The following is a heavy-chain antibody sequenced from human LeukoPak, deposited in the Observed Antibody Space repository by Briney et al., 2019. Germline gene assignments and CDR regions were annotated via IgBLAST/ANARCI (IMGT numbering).Heavy chain of an antibody. D-gene: IGHD2-15*01. J-gene: IGHJ4*02. CDR1: GGSFSDHY. Sequence: SETLSLTCAVNGGSFSDHYWTWIRQPPGKGLEWIGEINHSGNNIYNPSLKRRVTMSVDTSKNQVSLKMTSVTAADTAVYYCARGKYYCRGGSCAAPLDSWGQGTLVIVSS. CDR3: ARGKYYCRGGSCAAPLDS. V-gene: IGHV4-34*01. CDR2: INHSGNN.